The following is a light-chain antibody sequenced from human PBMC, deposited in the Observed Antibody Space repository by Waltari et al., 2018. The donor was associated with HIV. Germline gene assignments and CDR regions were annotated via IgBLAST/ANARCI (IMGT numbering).Light chain of an antibody. CDR1: QSVSNNF. CDR2: GAS. CDR3: QQHGSSPRT. J-gene: IGKJ1*01. V-gene: IGKV3-20*01. Sequence: IVLTQSPGTLSLSPGERDALSCRASQSVSNNFLAWYQQKPGQAPTLLIYGASFRATGIPDRFSGSGSGTDFTLTISRMEPEDFAVYYCQQHGSSPRTFGQGTKVEIK.